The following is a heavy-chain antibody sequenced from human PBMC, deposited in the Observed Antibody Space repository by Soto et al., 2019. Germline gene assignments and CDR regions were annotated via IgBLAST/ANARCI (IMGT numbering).Heavy chain of an antibody. CDR1: GYTFTSYG. CDR2: INAYNGNT. D-gene: IGHD6-19*01. V-gene: IGHV1-18*01. Sequence: QVQLVQSGAEVKKPGASVKVSCRASGYTFTSYGISWVRQAPGQGLEWMGWINAYNGNTNYAQKLQGRVTITTDTSTSTAYMELRSRRSDDTAVFYCARDPVAGTYFDYWGQGTLVTVSS. J-gene: IGHJ4*02. CDR3: ARDPVAGTYFDY.